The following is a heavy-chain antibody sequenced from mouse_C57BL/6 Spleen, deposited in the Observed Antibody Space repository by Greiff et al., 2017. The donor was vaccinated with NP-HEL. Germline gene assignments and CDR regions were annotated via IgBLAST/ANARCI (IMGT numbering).Heavy chain of an antibody. D-gene: IGHD2-2*01. J-gene: IGHJ2*01. CDR1: GYSFTGYY. V-gene: IGHV1-43*01. CDR3: ARNLYGYDNYFDY. CDR2: INPSTGGT. Sequence: VQLKESGPELVKPGASVKISCKASGYSFTGYYMHWVKQSSEKSLEWIGEINPSTGGTSYNQKFKGKATLTVDKSSSTAYMQLKSLTSEDSAVYYCARNLYGYDNYFDYWGQGTTLTVSS.